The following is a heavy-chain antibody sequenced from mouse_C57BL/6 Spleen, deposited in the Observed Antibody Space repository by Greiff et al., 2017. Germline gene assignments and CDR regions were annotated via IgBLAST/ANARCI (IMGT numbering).Heavy chain of an antibody. Sequence: EVQVVESEGGLVQPGSSMKLSCTASGFTFSDYYMAWVRQVPEKGLEWVANINYDGSSTYYLDSLKSRFIISRDNAKNILYLQMSSLKSEDTATYYCARDEYYGSPGWFAYWGQGTLVTVSA. V-gene: IGHV5-16*01. CDR1: GFTFSDYY. CDR3: ARDEYYGSPGWFAY. CDR2: INYDGSST. J-gene: IGHJ3*01. D-gene: IGHD1-1*01.